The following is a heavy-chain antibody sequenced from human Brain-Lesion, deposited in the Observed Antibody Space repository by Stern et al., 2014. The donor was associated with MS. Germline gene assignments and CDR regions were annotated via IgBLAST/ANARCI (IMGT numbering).Heavy chain of an antibody. CDR3: ATDRDDFRSGYSAPTKGYGLDV. J-gene: IGHJ6*02. D-gene: IGHD3-3*01. Sequence: VQLVESGAEVKKPGASVKVSCKVSGYTLTELSMHWVRQAPGKGLEGMGGFDPEDGEKIYAQKFQGRVTMTEDTSTDTAYMELSSLRSEDTAVYYCATDRDDFRSGYSAPTKGYGLDVWGQGTTVTVTS. CDR1: GYTLTELS. V-gene: IGHV1-24*01. CDR2: FDPEDGEK.